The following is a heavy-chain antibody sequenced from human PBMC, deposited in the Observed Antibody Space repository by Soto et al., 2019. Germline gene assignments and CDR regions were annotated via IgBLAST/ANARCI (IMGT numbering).Heavy chain of an antibody. Sequence: SETLSLTCTVSGGSISSYYWSWIRQPPGKGLEWIGYIYYSGSTNYNPSLKSRVTISVDTSKNQFSLKLSSVTAADTAVYYCERDHHGSGNGFDYWGQGTLVTVSS. J-gene: IGHJ4*02. D-gene: IGHD3-10*01. CDR3: ERDHHGSGNGFDY. CDR1: GGSISSYY. V-gene: IGHV4-59*01. CDR2: IYYSGST.